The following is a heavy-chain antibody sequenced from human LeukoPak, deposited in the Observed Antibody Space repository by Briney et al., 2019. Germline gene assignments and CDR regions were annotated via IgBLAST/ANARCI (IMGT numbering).Heavy chain of an antibody. D-gene: IGHD3-22*01. Sequence: GGSLRLSCAASGFTFSSYDMHWVRQATGEGLEWVSAIGAAGDTYYPGSVKGRFTISRENAKNSLYLQMNSLRDGDTAVYYCARGDSSYYYMDVWGKGTTVTVSS. CDR2: IGAAGDT. V-gene: IGHV3-13*01. CDR1: GFTFSSYD. J-gene: IGHJ6*03. CDR3: ARGDSSYYYMDV.